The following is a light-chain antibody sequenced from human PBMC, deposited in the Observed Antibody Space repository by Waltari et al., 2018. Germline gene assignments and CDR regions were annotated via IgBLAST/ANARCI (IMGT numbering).Light chain of an antibody. CDR3: ATWDDSLTGWV. CDR1: SSNVGGNF. V-gene: IGLV1-47*01. J-gene: IGLJ3*02. CDR2: RNN. Sequence: QSVLTQPPSASGAPGQRVIISCSGGSSNVGGNFVSRYQQLPGTAPKPLIYRNNQRPSGVPDRFSGSKSGTSASLAISGLRSDDEADYYCATWDDSLTGWVFGGGTKLTVL.